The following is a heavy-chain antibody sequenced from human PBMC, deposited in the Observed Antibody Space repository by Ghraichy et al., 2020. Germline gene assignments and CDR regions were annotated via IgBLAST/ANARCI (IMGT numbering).Heavy chain of an antibody. CDR1: GGSISSYY. CDR2: IYYSGST. D-gene: IGHD2-15*01. V-gene: IGHV4-59*01. J-gene: IGHJ4*02. Sequence: SETLSLTCTVSGGSISSYYWSWIRQPPGKGLEWIGYIYYSGSTNYNPSLKSRVTISVDTSKNQLSLKLSSVTAADTAVYYCARVAYSRPYYFGYWGQGTLVTVSS. CDR3: ARVAYSRPYYFGY.